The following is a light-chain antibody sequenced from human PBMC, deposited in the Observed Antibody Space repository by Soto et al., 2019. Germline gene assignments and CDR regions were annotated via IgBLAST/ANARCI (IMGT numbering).Light chain of an antibody. CDR1: NIASKS. J-gene: IGLJ2*01. V-gene: IGLV3-21*02. CDR2: DDS. Sequence: SYVVTQAPSVSVAPGQTARITCGGNNIASKSVHWYQQRPGQAPVLVVHDDSDRPSGIPERFSGSNSENTATLTITRVEAVDEADYYCQVWDTSSDRVVFGGGTKLTVL. CDR3: QVWDTSSDRVV.